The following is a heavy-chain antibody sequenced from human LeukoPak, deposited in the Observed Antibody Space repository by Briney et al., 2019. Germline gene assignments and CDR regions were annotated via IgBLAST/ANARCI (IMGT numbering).Heavy chain of an antibody. CDR3: AKYGLGSGIQVWGDFGMDV. D-gene: IGHD5-18*01. J-gene: IGHJ6*02. CDR2: INGNDGVT. V-gene: IGHV3-23*01. Sequence: GGSLRLSCAASGFTFSSFAMSWVRQVPGKGLEWVSTINGNDGVTYYADSVKGRFTISRDNSKNTLYLQMNSLRAEDTAVYYCAKYGLGSGIQVWGDFGMDVWGQGTTVTVSS. CDR1: GFTFSSFA.